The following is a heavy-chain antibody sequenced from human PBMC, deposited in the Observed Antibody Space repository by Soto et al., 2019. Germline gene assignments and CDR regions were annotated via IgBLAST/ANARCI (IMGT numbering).Heavy chain of an antibody. CDR2: IWYDGSNK. CDR1: GFTFSSYG. Sequence: PVGSLRLSCAAPGFTFSSYGMHWVRQAPGKGLEWVAVIWYDGSNKYYADSVKGRFTISRDNSKNTLYLQMNSLRAEDTAVYYCARVRSSGWYGNHYYGMDVWGQGTTVTVSS. CDR3: ARVRSSGWYGNHYYGMDV. D-gene: IGHD6-19*01. J-gene: IGHJ6*02. V-gene: IGHV3-33*01.